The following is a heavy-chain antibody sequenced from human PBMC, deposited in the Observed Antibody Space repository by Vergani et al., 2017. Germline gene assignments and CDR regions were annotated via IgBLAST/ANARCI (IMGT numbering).Heavy chain of an antibody. D-gene: IGHD5-12*01. J-gene: IGHJ5*02. CDR3: ARKVYSGYDSSWFDP. CDR2: IWYDGSNK. V-gene: IGHV3-33*01. Sequence: QVQLVESGGGVVQPGRSLRLSCAASGFTFSSYGMHWVRQAPGKGLEWVAVIWYDGSNKYYADSVKGRFTITRDNSKNTLYMQMNSLRTEDTAVYYCARKVYSGYDSSWFDPWGQGTLVTVSS. CDR1: GFTFSSYG.